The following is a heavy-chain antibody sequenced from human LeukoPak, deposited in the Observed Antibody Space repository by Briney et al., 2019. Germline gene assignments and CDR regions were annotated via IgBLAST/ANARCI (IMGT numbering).Heavy chain of an antibody. J-gene: IGHJ4*02. D-gene: IGHD3-10*01. Sequence: GGSLRLSCAVSGITFRTYAMSWVRQARGKGLEWVSRINGDGSSTYYADSVKGRSTISRDNSKNTLSLQMNSLRVEDTAVYYCAKWGAQAGIYRAVDCWGRGTLVTVSS. CDR1: GITFRTYA. V-gene: IGHV3-23*01. CDR2: INGDGSST. CDR3: AKWGAQAGIYRAVDC.